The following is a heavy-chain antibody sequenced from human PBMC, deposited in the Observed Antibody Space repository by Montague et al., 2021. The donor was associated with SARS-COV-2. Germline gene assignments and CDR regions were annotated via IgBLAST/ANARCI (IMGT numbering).Heavy chain of an antibody. Sequence: SETLSLTCAVYGGSFSGYYWSWIRQPPGKGLEWIGSVHYSGRPYYNPSLKSRVTIYVDTSKNQLSLKLSSVTAADTAVYYCTRHGPMTWPELAPCFDHWGQGTLVTVSS. CDR1: GGSFSGYY. CDR2: VHYSGRP. V-gene: IGHV4-34*01. CDR3: TRHGPMTWPELAPCFDH. D-gene: IGHD3-22*01. J-gene: IGHJ4*02.